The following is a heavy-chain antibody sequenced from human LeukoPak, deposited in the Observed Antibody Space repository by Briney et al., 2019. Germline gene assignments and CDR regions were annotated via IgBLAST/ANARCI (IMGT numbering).Heavy chain of an antibody. CDR3: ARQGFSAYEILDY. D-gene: IGHD3-9*01. V-gene: IGHV4-59*08. CDR1: GGSISSYY. Sequence: KPSETLSLTCAVSGGSISSYYWSWIRQSPGKGLEWIGYIYYSGSTNYNPSLKSRVTISVDTSKNQFSLKLNSVTAADTAVYFCARQGFSAYEILDYWGQGTLVTVSS. J-gene: IGHJ4*02. CDR2: IYYSGST.